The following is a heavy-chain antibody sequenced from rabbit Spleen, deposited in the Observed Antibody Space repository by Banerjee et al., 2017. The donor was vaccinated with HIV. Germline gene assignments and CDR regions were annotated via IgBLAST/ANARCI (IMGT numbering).Heavy chain of an antibody. CDR1: GFSFSDRDV. CDR3: ARGLDSYGYDYGLGL. V-gene: IGHV1S45*01. CDR2: IDVGSSGFT. Sequence: QEQLVESGGGLVKPGASLTLTCKASGFSFSDRDVMCWVRQAPGKGLEWIGCIDVGSSGFTYFANWAKGRFTISKTSSTTVTLQMTSLTAADTATYFCARGLDSYGYDYGLGLWGQGTLVTVS. D-gene: IGHD6-1*01. J-gene: IGHJ6*01.